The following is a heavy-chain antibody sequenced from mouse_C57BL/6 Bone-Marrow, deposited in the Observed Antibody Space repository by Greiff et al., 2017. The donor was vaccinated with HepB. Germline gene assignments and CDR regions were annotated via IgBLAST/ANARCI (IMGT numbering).Heavy chain of an antibody. Sequence: VQGVESGPGLVQPSQSLSITCTVSGFSLTSYGVHWVRQSPGKGLEWLGVIWSGGSTDYNAAFISRLSISKDNSKSQVFFKMNSLQADDTAIYYCASYGNYHAWFAYWGQGTLVTVSA. J-gene: IGHJ3*01. V-gene: IGHV2-2*01. CDR1: GFSLTSYG. D-gene: IGHD2-1*01. CDR2: IWSGGST. CDR3: ASYGNYHAWFAY.